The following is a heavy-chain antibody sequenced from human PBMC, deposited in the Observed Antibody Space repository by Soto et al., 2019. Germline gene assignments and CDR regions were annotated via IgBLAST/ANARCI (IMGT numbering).Heavy chain of an antibody. J-gene: IGHJ4*02. CDR1: GGSISSGGYY. CDR3: ARDRSSGWSPTVFDY. CDR2: IYYSGST. Sequence: QVQLQESGPGLVKPSQTLSLTCTVSGGSISSGGYYWSWIRQHPGKGLEWIGYIYYSGSTYYNPSLKSRVTISVDTSKNQFSLKLSSVTAADTAVYYCARDRSSGWSPTVFDYWGQGTLVTVSS. D-gene: IGHD6-19*01. V-gene: IGHV4-31*03.